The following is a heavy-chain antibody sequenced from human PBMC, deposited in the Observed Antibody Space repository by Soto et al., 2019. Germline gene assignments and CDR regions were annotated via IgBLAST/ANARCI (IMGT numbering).Heavy chain of an antibody. CDR2: ISSDGST. Sequence: EVQLVESGGGLVQPGGSLRLSCAASGFSVSSFYMTWVRQAPGKGLEWVSVISSDGSTNYADSVKGRFTISRDNSKSTLNLKMNSLRAEDTAVYYCAMDRLGGAYDFWHGGQGTLVTVSS. V-gene: IGHV3-66*01. CDR1: GFSVSSFY. D-gene: IGHD3-3*01. J-gene: IGHJ4*02. CDR3: AMDRLGGAYDFWH.